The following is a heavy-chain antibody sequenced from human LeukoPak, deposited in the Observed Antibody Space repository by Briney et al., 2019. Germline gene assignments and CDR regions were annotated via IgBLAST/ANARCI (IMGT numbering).Heavy chain of an antibody. CDR2: IRSKANNYAT. J-gene: IGHJ4*02. V-gene: IGHV3-73*01. D-gene: IGHD3-16*01. CDR3: AKPRSNLGPFDY. CDR1: GFSFSGSA. Sequence: PGGSLKLSCAAPGFSFSGSAMHWVRQASGKGLEWVGRIRSKANNYATAYAASVKGRFTISRDNSKNTLYLQMNSLRAEDTAVYYCAKPRSNLGPFDYWGQGTLVTVSS.